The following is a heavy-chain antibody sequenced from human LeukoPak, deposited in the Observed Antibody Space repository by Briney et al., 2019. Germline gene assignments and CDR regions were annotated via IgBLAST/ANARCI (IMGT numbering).Heavy chain of an antibody. D-gene: IGHD6-13*01. CDR1: GGSISSYY. V-gene: IGHV4-59*01. CDR2: IYYSGST. Sequence: SGTLSLTCTVSGGSISSYYWSWIRQPPGKGLEWIGYIYYSGSTNYNPSLKSRVTISVDTSKNQFSLKLSSVTAADTDVYYCARGIISSIAAAGTGYYFDYWGQGTLVTVSS. CDR3: ARGIISSIAAAGTGYYFDY. J-gene: IGHJ4*02.